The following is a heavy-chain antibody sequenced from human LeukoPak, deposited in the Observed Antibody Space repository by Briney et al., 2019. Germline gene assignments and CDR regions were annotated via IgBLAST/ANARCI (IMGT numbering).Heavy chain of an antibody. V-gene: IGHV1-46*01. CDR3: ARGGGGSDSVDY. CDR1: GYSFTNYY. Sequence: ASVKVSCKASGYSFTNYYMNWVRQAPGQGLEWMGIISPSGGTTSYAQKFRGRVTMTRDTSTSTVYMELSSLRFEDTAVYYCARGGGGSDSVDYWGQGTLVTVSS. J-gene: IGHJ4*02. D-gene: IGHD2-21*02. CDR2: ISPSGGTT.